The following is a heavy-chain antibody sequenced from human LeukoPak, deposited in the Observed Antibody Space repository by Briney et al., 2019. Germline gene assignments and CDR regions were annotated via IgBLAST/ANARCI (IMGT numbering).Heavy chain of an antibody. Sequence: GGSLRLSCAASGFTFSSYAMQWARQAPGKGLEWVAYLRFDGSNKYYGDSVKGRFTISRDNSKNTVYLQMNSLRPEDTAVYYCAKGIAVVPAVADYWGQGTLVTVSS. J-gene: IGHJ4*02. CDR3: AKGIAVVPAVADY. CDR2: LRFDGSNK. CDR1: GFTFSSYA. V-gene: IGHV3-30*02. D-gene: IGHD2-2*01.